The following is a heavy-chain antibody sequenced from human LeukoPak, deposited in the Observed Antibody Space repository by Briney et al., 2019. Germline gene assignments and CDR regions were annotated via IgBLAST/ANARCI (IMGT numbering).Heavy chain of an antibody. CDR1: GSSFTSYW. Sequence: GESLNISCQGSGSSFTSYWIGWVRQLPGKGLERMGIIYPGDSATRYNPPFQGRVTISADTSISTAYLQWSSLKASDTAMYYCARRLRDGYNIYFDYWGQGTLVTVSS. CDR2: IYPGDSAT. CDR3: ARRLRDGYNIYFDY. V-gene: IGHV5-51*01. J-gene: IGHJ4*02. D-gene: IGHD5-24*01.